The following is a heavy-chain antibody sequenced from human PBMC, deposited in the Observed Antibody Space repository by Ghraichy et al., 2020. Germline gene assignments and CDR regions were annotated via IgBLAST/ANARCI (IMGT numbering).Heavy chain of an antibody. CDR2: ISGSGGST. CDR3: AKRIQLWFYDAFDI. Sequence: GESLNISCAASGFTFSSYAMSWVRQAPGKGLEWVSAISGSGGSTYYADSVKGRFTISRDNSKNTLYLQMNSLRAEDTAVYYCAKRIQLWFYDAFDIWGQGTMVTVSS. D-gene: IGHD5-18*01. J-gene: IGHJ3*02. V-gene: IGHV3-23*01. CDR1: GFTFSSYA.